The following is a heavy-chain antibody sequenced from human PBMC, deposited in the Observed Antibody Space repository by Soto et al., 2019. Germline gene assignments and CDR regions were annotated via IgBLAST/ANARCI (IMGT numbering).Heavy chain of an antibody. Sequence: GGSLRLSCAASGFTFRSYDMHWVRQATGKSLEWVAIIGSTSDAYYPDSVKGRFTISRENAKNSLYLQMNSLRAEDTAVYYCARDPDCSSTSCYLYYFDYWGQGTLVTVSS. D-gene: IGHD2-2*01. CDR2: IGSTSDA. J-gene: IGHJ4*02. CDR3: ARDPDCSSTSCYLYYFDY. V-gene: IGHV3-13*01. CDR1: GFTFRSYD.